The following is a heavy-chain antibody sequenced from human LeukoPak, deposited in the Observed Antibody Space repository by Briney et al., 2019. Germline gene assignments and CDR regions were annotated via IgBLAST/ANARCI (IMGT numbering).Heavy chain of an antibody. CDR3: ARLRDHSPSSPFDY. D-gene: IGHD6-6*01. Sequence: PSETLSLTCAVSGYSIVNGYFWGWIRQPPGKGVEWIGRIYHGGSTYHNPSLKSRVTISVDTSKNQFSLKVNSVTAADTAVYYCARLRDHSPSSPFDYWGQGTLVTVSS. CDR1: GYSIVNGYF. J-gene: IGHJ4*02. CDR2: IYHGGST. V-gene: IGHV4-38-2*01.